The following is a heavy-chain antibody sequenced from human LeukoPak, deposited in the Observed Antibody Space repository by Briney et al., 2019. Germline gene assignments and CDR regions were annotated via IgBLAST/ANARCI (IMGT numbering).Heavy chain of an antibody. CDR3: TRDLMDYDVSTGLHHYYMDV. J-gene: IGHJ6*02. V-gene: IGHV3-7*01. CDR1: GFTFSSYW. Sequence: GGSLRLSCAASGFTFSSYWMTWVRQAPGKGLEWVANIKQDGSEKYYVDAVKGRFTISRDNAKNSLYLQMNSLRAEDTAVYYCTRDLMDYDVSTGLHHYYMDVWGQGTTVTVSS. D-gene: IGHD3-9*01. CDR2: IKQDGSEK.